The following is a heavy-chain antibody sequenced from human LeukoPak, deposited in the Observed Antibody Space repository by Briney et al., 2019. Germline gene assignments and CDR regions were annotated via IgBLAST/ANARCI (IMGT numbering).Heavy chain of an antibody. CDR1: GFTFSSYS. Sequence: GGSLRLSCAASGFTFSSYSMNWVRQAPGKGLEWVSSISSSSSYIYYADSVKGRFTISRDNAKNSLYLQMNSLRAEDTAVYYCARLAVAGGGAFDIWGQGTMVTVSS. J-gene: IGHJ3*02. CDR3: ARLAVAGGGAFDI. D-gene: IGHD6-19*01. V-gene: IGHV3-21*01. CDR2: ISSSSSYI.